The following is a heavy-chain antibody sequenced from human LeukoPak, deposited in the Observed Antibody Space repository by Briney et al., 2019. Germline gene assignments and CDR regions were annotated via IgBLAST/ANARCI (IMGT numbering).Heavy chain of an antibody. Sequence: PGGSLRLSCAASGFTFSDYYMSWIRQAPGKGLEWVAFIRYDGSNKYYADSVKGRFTISRDNSKNTLYLQMNSLRAEDTAVYYCAKDFRGLNYDFWSAPRDYWGQGTLVTVSS. J-gene: IGHJ4*02. CDR3: AKDFRGLNYDFWSAPRDY. CDR2: IRYDGSNK. CDR1: GFTFSDYY. D-gene: IGHD3-3*01. V-gene: IGHV3-30*02.